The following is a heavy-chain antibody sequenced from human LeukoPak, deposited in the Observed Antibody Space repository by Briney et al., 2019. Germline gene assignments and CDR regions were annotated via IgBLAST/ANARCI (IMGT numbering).Heavy chain of an antibody. Sequence: SETQSLTCDVSGYSIIKNYYWGWIRQPPGKGLEWIGSIYHFGSTYYNPSLRSRVTISADTSRNQLSLRLSSVTAADTAVYYCVRTGGGYTSGWYDRGLYAFDFWGHGTKVIVSS. J-gene: IGHJ3*01. CDR2: IYHFGST. CDR3: VRTGGGYTSGWYDRGLYAFDF. D-gene: IGHD6-19*01. CDR1: GYSIIKNYY. V-gene: IGHV4-38-2*01.